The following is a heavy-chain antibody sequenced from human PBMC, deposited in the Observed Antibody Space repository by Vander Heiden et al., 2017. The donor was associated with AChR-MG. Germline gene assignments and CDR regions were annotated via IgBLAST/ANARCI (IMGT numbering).Heavy chain of an antibody. CDR3: AKDEYYGSGSPPGL. J-gene: IGHJ4*02. CDR1: GFTFDDYT. Sequence: EVQLGESAGVVVQPGGSLRLSCAAPGFTFDDYTMHWVRQAPGKGLEWVSLISWDGGSTYYADSVKGRFTISRDNSKNSLYLQMNSLRTEDTALYYCAKDEYYGSGSPPGLWGQGTLVTVSS. CDR2: ISWDGGST. V-gene: IGHV3-43*01. D-gene: IGHD3-10*01.